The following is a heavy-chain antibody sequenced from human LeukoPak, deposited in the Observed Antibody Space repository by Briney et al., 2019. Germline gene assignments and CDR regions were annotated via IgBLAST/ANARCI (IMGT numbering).Heavy chain of an antibody. CDR2: INPNSGGT. V-gene: IGHV1-2*02. D-gene: IGHD2-2*01. J-gene: IGHJ6*02. CDR3: XXDKVLPAAIPIYYYYGMDV. CDR1: GYTFTGYY. Sequence: ASVKVSCKASGYTFTGYYMHWVRQAPGQGLEWMGWINPNSGGTNYAQKFQGRVTMTRDTSISTAYMELSRLRSDDTAVYYCXXDKVLPAAIPIYYYYGMDVWGQGTTVTVSS.